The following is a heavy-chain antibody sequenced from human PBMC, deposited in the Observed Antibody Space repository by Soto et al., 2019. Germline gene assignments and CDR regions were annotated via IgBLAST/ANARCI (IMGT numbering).Heavy chain of an antibody. CDR3: ARVGYYDSSGPEP. V-gene: IGHV1-2*02. J-gene: IGHJ5*02. CDR1: RYTFTGYY. CDR2: INPNSGGT. Sequence: QVQLVQSGAEVKKHGASVKVSCNASRYTFTGYYMHWVRQAPGQGLEWMGWINPNSGGTTYAQKFQGRVTMARDTSISTAYMELSRLRSDGTAVYYCARVGYYDSSGPEPWGQGTVVTVSS. D-gene: IGHD3-22*01.